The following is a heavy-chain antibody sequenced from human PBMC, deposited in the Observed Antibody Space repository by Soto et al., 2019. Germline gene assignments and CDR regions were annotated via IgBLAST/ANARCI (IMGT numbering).Heavy chain of an antibody. V-gene: IGHV1-18*01. J-gene: IGHJ4*02. Sequence: GASVKVSCTASGYTFTSYGISWVRQAPGQGLEWMGWISAYNGNTNYAQKLQGRVTMTTDKSTSTAYMELSSLRSEDTAVYYCASNNYYGSGSYYNVGPDWGQGTLVTVSS. D-gene: IGHD3-10*01. CDR2: ISAYNGNT. CDR3: ASNNYYGSGSYYNVGPD. CDR1: GYTFTSYG.